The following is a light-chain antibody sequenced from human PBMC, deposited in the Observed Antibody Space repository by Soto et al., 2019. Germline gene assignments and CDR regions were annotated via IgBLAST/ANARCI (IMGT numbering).Light chain of an antibody. CDR1: QSISSSY. CDR3: QQYGSSRFT. J-gene: IGKJ3*01. CDR2: GAS. Sequence: EIVLTQSPGTLSLSPGERATLSCRASQSISSSYLALYQQKPGQAPRLLVYGASSRATGIPDRFSGSGSGTDFTLTSRRFEPEVIAVYYCQQYGSSRFTFGPGTKVDIK. V-gene: IGKV3-20*01.